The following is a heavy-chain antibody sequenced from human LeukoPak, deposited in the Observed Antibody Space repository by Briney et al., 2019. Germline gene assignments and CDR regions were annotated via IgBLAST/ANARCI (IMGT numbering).Heavy chain of an antibody. V-gene: IGHV1-2*04. Sequence: ASVKVSCKASGYTFTGYYMHWVRQAPGQGLEWMGWINPNSGGTNYAQKFQGWVTMTRDTSISTAYMELSRLRSDDTAVYYCARVEMATINGAFDIWGQGTMVTVSS. CDR3: ARVEMATINGAFDI. D-gene: IGHD5-24*01. J-gene: IGHJ3*02. CDR1: GYTFTGYY. CDR2: INPNSGGT.